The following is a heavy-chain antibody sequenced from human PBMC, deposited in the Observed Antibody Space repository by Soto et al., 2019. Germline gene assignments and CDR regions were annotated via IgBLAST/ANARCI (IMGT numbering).Heavy chain of an antibody. D-gene: IGHD6-13*01. V-gene: IGHV4-61*01. J-gene: IGHJ4*02. CDR1: GGSVSSGSYY. CDR2: IYYSGST. Sequence: PSETLCLTCTVSGGSVSSGSYYWSWIRQPPGKGLEWIGYIYYSGSTNYNPSLKSRVTISVDTSKNQFSLKLSSVTAADTAVYYCARDRIAAAGAYDYWGQGTLVTVSS. CDR3: ARDRIAAAGAYDY.